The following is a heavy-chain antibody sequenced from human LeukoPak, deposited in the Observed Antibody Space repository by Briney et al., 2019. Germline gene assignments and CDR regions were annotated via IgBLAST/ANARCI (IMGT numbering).Heavy chain of an antibody. Sequence: PGGSVSLSCAASGFTFSSYAMSWVRQAPGKGLEWVSAISGSGGTTYYADSVKGRFTISRDNSKNTLYLQMNSLRAEDTAVYYCAKDGDSSGYYRYYFDYWGQGTLVTVSS. CDR3: AKDGDSSGYYRYYFDY. V-gene: IGHV3-23*01. CDR1: GFTFSSYA. J-gene: IGHJ4*02. D-gene: IGHD3-22*01. CDR2: ISGSGGTT.